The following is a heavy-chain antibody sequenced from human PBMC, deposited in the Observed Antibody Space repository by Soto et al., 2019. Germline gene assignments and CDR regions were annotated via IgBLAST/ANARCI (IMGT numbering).Heavy chain of an antibody. CDR1: GGSFSGYY. Sequence: SETLSLTCAVYGGSFSGYYWSWIRQPPGKGLEWIGEINHSGSTNYNPSLKSRVTISVDTSKNQFSLKLSSVTAADTAVYYCARVRSSIAVAPHFDYWGQGTLVTV. J-gene: IGHJ4*02. CDR3: ARVRSSIAVAPHFDY. D-gene: IGHD6-19*01. V-gene: IGHV4-34*01. CDR2: INHSGST.